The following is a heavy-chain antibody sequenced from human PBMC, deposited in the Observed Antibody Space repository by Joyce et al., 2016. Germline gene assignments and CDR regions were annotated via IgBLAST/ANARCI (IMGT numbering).Heavy chain of an antibody. J-gene: IGHJ4*02. D-gene: IGHD6-19*01. CDR2: IYYSGCT. CDR3: ARDKRWLDLDY. V-gene: IGHV4-61*01. CDR1: GASVSSGSSY. Sequence: QVQLQESGPGLVKPSETLSLTCTFSGASVSSGSSYWSCIRQPPWKGLVWIGYIYYSGCTNYNPSLKSRVTISVDTSKNQFSLKLSSVTAADTAVYYCARDKRWLDLDYWGQGTLVTVSS.